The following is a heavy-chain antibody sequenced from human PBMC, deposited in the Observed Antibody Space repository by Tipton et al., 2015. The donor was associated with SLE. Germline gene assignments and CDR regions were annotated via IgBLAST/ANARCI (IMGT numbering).Heavy chain of an antibody. CDR3: AKDRYSGSFYYFDD. Sequence: SLRLSCAASGFTVSNNYVTWVRQAPGKGLEWVSLIYSTGNIGYADSVKGRFTISRDNAKNSLYLQMDSLRTDDTALYYCAKDRYSGSFYYFDDWGQGTLVTVSS. D-gene: IGHD1-26*01. J-gene: IGHJ4*02. CDR2: IYSTGNI. CDR1: GFTVSNNY. V-gene: IGHV3-53*05.